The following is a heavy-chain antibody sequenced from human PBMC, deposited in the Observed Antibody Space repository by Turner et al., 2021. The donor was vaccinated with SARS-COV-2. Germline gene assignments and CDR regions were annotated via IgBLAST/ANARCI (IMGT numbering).Heavy chain of an antibody. CDR2: IWYDGSNK. Sequence: QVQLVESGGGVVRPGRSLRLSCAASGFTFSSYGMDWVRQAPGKGLEWVAVIWYDGSNKYYADSVKGRFTISRDNSKNTLYLQMNSLRAEDTAVYYCARDGSGYYDSSGYFDYWGQGTLVTVSS. V-gene: IGHV3-33*01. CDR1: GFTFSSYG. CDR3: ARDGSGYYDSSGYFDY. D-gene: IGHD3-22*01. J-gene: IGHJ4*02.